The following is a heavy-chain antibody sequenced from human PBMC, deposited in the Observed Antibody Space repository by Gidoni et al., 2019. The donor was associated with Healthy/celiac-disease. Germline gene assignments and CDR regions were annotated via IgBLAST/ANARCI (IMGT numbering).Heavy chain of an antibody. D-gene: IGHD3-10*01. CDR1: GCSFRGYY. V-gene: IGHV4-34*01. Sequence: HVQLQPWGAGLLKPSETLSLTCAVYGCSFRGYYWSWIRQPPGKGLEWIGEINHSGSTNYNPSLKSRVTISVDTSKNQFSLKLSSVTAADTAVYYCARGRSYYGSGSYYNAWGQGTLVTVSS. CDR2: INHSGST. J-gene: IGHJ4*02. CDR3: ARGRSYYGSGSYYNA.